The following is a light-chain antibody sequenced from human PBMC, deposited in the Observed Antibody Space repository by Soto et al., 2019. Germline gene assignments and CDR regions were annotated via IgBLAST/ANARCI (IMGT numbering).Light chain of an antibody. CDR3: QQPSTGPAT. Sequence: IGLTQSEGTLSLSPGERATLACRASQRVSSSYLAWYQQKPGQAPRLLIYGASSRATGIPARFSGSGSGTDFTLTISSLEPEDFAVYYCQQPSTGPATFGGGTKVDI. CDR2: GAS. V-gene: IGKV3D-20*02. CDR1: QRVSSSY. J-gene: IGKJ4*01.